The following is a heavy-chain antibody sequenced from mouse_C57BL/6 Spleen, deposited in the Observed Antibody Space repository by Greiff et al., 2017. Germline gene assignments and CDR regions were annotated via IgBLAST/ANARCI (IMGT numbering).Heavy chain of an antibody. CDR3: ARNDGYYYFDY. CDR2: INPSTGGT. J-gene: IGHJ2*01. Sequence: VQLKQSGPELVKPGASVKISCKASGYSFTGYYMNWVKQSPEKSLEWIGEINPSTGGTTYNQKFKAKATLTVDKSSSTAYMQLKSLTSEDSAVYYCARNDGYYYFDYWGQGTTLTVSS. CDR1: GYSFTGYY. V-gene: IGHV1-42*01. D-gene: IGHD2-3*01.